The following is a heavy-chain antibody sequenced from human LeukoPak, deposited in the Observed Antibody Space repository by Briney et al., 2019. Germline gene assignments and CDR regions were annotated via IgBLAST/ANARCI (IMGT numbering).Heavy chain of an antibody. J-gene: IGHJ3*02. D-gene: IGHD5-24*01. CDR3: ARGDRMANAFDI. CDR1: GGTFSSYA. Sequence: GASVKVSCKASGGTFSSYAISWVRQAPGQGLEWMGRIIPILGIANYAQKFQGRVTITADKSTSTAYMELSSLRSEDTAVYYCARGDRMANAFDIWGQGTMVTVSS. CDR2: IIPILGIA. V-gene: IGHV1-69*04.